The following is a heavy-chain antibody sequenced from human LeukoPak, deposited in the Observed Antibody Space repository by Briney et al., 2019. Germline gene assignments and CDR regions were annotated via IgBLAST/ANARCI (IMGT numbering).Heavy chain of an antibody. CDR1: GFTVIGST. Sequence: GGSLRLSLAASGFTVIGSTMDCVRQASGKGLEWVGRLRSKANNYATAYAASVKGRFTISRDDSKSTAYLQMNSLKLEDTAVYYCTSPIHSGGYNCFYGLDVWRQGTTVTVSS. CDR2: LRSKANNYAT. D-gene: IGHD4-23*01. CDR3: TSPIHSGGYNCFYGLDV. J-gene: IGHJ6*01. V-gene: IGHV3-73*01.